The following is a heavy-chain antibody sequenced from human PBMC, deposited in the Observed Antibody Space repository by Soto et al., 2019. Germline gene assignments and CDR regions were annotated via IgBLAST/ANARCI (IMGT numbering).Heavy chain of an antibody. D-gene: IGHD2-21*02. Sequence: GGSLRLSCAASGFTFSSYAMSWVRQAPGKGLEWVSTISFGGGSTYYADSVKGRFTISRDNPKNTLYLQMNSLRAEDTAVYYCAKRHCSGGDCYLDYWGQGTLVTVSS. CDR3: AKRHCSGGDCYLDY. CDR1: GFTFSSYA. CDR2: ISFGGGST. V-gene: IGHV3-23*01. J-gene: IGHJ4*02.